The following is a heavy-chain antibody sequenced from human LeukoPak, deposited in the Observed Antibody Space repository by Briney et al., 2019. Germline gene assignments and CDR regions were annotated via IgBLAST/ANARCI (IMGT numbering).Heavy chain of an antibody. CDR1: EFTFRSYG. Sequence: PGGSLRLSCAVSEFTFRSYGMHWVRQAPGKGLEWVAFIRYDGRNKYYADSVKGRFTISRDNSKNTLYLQMNSLRAEDTAVYYCAKLGPTLNYYYYYMDVWGKGTTVTVSS. J-gene: IGHJ6*03. V-gene: IGHV3-30*02. CDR2: IRYDGRNK. D-gene: IGHD2/OR15-2a*01. CDR3: AKLGPTLNYYYYYMDV.